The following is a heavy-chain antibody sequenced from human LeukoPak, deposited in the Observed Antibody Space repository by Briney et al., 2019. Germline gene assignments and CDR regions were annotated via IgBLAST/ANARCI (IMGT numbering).Heavy chain of an antibody. Sequence: PSETLSLTCAVYGGSFSGYYWSWIRQPPGKGLEWIGEINHSGSTNYNPSLKSRVTMSVDTSKNQFSLKLSSVTAADTAVYYCARGSGWHLYWGQGTLVTVSS. CDR1: GGSFSGYY. D-gene: IGHD6-19*01. CDR2: INHSGST. CDR3: ARGSGWHLY. J-gene: IGHJ4*02. V-gene: IGHV4-34*01.